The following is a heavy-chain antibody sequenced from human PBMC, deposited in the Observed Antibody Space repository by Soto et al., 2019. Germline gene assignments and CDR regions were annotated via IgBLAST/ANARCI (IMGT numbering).Heavy chain of an antibody. D-gene: IGHD2-2*01. CDR1: GGSISSGDYY. J-gene: IGHJ3*02. Sequence: PSETLSLTCTVSGGSISSGDYYWSWIRQPPGKGLEWIGYIYYSGSTCYNPSLKSRVTISVDTSKNQFSLKLSSVTAADTAVYYCARDQNIVVVPAAHPDAFDIWGQGTMVTVSS. CDR2: IYYSGST. CDR3: ARDQNIVVVPAAHPDAFDI. V-gene: IGHV4-30-4*01.